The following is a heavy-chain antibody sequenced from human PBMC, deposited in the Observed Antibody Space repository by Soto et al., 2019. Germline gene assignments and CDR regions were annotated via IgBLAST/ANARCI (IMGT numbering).Heavy chain of an antibody. CDR3: AMPTGYNIGWFAIFDY. Sequence: QVQLVESGGGVVQPGRSLRLSCAASGFTFSNYAMHWVRLAPGKGLEWVAVVSYDGSNEDFADSVKGRFTISRDNSKNTLNLQMNSLRADDTAVYYCAMPTGYNIGWFAIFDYRGQGTLVTVSS. V-gene: IGHV3-30*03. J-gene: IGHJ4*02. CDR1: GFTFSNYA. CDR2: VSYDGSNE. D-gene: IGHD3-9*01.